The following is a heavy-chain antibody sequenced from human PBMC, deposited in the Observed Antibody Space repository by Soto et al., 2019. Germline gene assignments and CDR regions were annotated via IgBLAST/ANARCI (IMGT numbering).Heavy chain of an antibody. CDR2: INPSSGGT. CDR1: GYTFTGYY. CDR3: ARGHNSSSWYYFDY. V-gene: IGHV1-2*04. Sequence: ASVKVSCKASGYTFTGYYMRWVRQAPGQGLEWMGWINPSSGGTNYAQKFQGWVTMTRDTSISTAYMELSRLRSDDTAVYYCARGHNSSSWYYFDYWGQGTLVTVSS. J-gene: IGHJ4*02. D-gene: IGHD6-13*01.